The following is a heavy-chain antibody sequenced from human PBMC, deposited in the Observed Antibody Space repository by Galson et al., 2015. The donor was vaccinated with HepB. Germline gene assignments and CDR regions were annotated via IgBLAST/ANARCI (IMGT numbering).Heavy chain of an antibody. CDR2: IYWNDDK. D-gene: IGHD6-13*01. V-gene: IGHV2-5*01. J-gene: IGHJ4*02. CDR1: GFSLSTSGVG. Sequence: PALVKPTQTLTLTCTFSGFSLSTSGVGVGWIRQPPGKALEWLALIYWNDDKRYSPSLKSRLTITKDTFKNQVVLTMTNMDPVDTATYYCARILFEGQPYSSSWYGGSVPFDYWGLGTLVTVSS. CDR3: ARILFEGQPYSSSWYGGSVPFDY.